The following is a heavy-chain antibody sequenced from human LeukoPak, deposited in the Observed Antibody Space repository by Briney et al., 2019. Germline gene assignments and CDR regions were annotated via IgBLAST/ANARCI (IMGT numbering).Heavy chain of an antibody. V-gene: IGHV4-34*01. CDR1: GGSFSGHY. J-gene: IGHJ4*02. D-gene: IGHD5-18*01. Sequence: SETLSLTCAVYGGSFSGHYWSWIRQPPGKGLEWNGEINHSGSTNYNPSLKSRVTISVDTSKNQFSLKLSSVTAADTAVYYCARKPGYSYGYHLDYWGQGTLVTVSS. CDR3: ARKPGYSYGYHLDY. CDR2: INHSGST.